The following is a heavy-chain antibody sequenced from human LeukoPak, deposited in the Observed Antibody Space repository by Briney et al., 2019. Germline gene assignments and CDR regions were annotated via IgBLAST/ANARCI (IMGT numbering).Heavy chain of an antibody. CDR3: ARVQWLVRSAYYYYYMDV. J-gene: IGHJ6*03. V-gene: IGHV4-34*01. Sequence: PSETLSLTCAVYGGSFSGYYWSWIRQPPGKGLEWIGEINHSGGTNYNPSLKSRVTMSVDTSKNQFSLKLSSVTAADTAVYYCARVQWLVRSAYYYYYMDVWGKGTTVTVSS. CDR2: INHSGGT. CDR1: GGSFSGYY. D-gene: IGHD6-19*01.